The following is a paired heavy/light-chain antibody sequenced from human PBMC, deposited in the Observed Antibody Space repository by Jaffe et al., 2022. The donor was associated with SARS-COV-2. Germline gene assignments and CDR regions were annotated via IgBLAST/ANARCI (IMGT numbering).Light chain of an antibody. CDR2: TAS. CDR1: QSIDNY. CDR3: QQSYSPPRT. J-gene: IGKJ1*01. V-gene: IGKV1-39*01. Sequence: DIQMTQSPSSLSASEGDRVTITCRASQSIDNYLNWYQQKPGKAPKLLIYTASTLQSGVPSRFSGSGSGTDFILTISSLQPEDFATYYCQQSYSPPRTFGQGTKVEIK.
Heavy chain of an antibody. D-gene: IGHD5-12*01. Sequence: QVQLVQSGAEVKKPGASVKVSCKASGYTFSDYGVSWVRQAPGQGLEWMGWISGENGNTKSAQKFQGRVTMTTDTSTSTAYMEVRSLRHDDTAVYYCARVYSTGLSGYDLFYSHYGMDVWGQGTTVTVSS. CDR2: ISGENGNT. J-gene: IGHJ6*02. CDR1: GYTFSDYG. V-gene: IGHV1-18*01. CDR3: ARVYSTGLSGYDLFYSHYGMDV.